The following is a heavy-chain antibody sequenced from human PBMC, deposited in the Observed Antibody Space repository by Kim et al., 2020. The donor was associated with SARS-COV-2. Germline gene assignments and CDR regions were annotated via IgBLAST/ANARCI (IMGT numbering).Heavy chain of an antibody. Sequence: SETLSLTCTVSGGSISSYYWSWIRQPPGKGLEWIGYIYYSGSTNYNPSLKSRVTISVDTSKNQFSLKLSSVTAADTAVYYCARVAHSDYDILTGYPTGGWFDPWGQGTLVTVSS. CDR3: ARVAHSDYDILTGYPTGGWFDP. D-gene: IGHD3-9*01. CDR1: GGSISSYY. J-gene: IGHJ5*02. V-gene: IGHV4-59*01. CDR2: IYYSGST.